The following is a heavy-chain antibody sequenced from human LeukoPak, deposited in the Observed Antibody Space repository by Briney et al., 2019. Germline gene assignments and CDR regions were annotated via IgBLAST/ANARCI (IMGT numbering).Heavy chain of an antibody. J-gene: IGHJ3*02. CDR3: AKAQVGAILHAFDI. CDR1: GYTLTSYY. V-gene: IGHV3-23*01. CDR2: ITGSGGST. Sequence: GASVKVSCKASGYTLTSYYMHWVRQAPGKGLEWVSAITGSGGSTYYADSVKGRFTISRDNSKNTLYLQMNSLRAEDTAVYYCAKAQVGAILHAFDIWGRGTMVTVSS. D-gene: IGHD1-26*01.